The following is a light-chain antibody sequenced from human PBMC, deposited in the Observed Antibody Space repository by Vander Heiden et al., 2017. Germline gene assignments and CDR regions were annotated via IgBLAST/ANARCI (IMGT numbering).Light chain of an antibody. Sequence: SYELTQPPSVSVSPGQTARITCSGDALPKQYAYWYQQKPGQAPVLMIYKDTERPSGVPERFSGSSSGTTVTLTNSGVQAEDEADYYCQSTDSSDTVYVVFGGGTKLSVL. J-gene: IGLJ2*01. CDR3: QSTDSSDTVYVV. CDR2: KDT. V-gene: IGLV3-25*03. CDR1: ALPKQY.